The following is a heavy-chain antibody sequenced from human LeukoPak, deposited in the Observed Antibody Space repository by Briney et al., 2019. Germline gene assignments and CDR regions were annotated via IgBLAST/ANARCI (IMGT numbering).Heavy chain of an antibody. V-gene: IGHV4-34*01. Sequence: SETLSLTCAVYGGSFSVYYWSWIRQPPGKGLEWIGEINHSGSTNYNPSRKSRVTISVDTSKNQFSLKLSSVTAADTAVYYCAREINYYGSGSPKFFDYWGQGTLVTVSS. CDR2: INHSGST. CDR3: AREINYYGSGSPKFFDY. D-gene: IGHD3-10*01. CDR1: GGSFSVYY. J-gene: IGHJ4*02.